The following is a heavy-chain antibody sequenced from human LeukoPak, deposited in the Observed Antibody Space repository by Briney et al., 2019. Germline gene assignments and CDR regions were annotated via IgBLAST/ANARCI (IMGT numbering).Heavy chain of an antibody. V-gene: IGHV1-2*02. CDR2: INPNSGGT. D-gene: IGHD3-10*01. CDR3: ARDLEGLYYYGSGSYHYYYMDV. J-gene: IGHJ6*03. Sequence: ASVKVSCKASGYTFTGYYMHWVRQAPGQGLEWMGWINPNSGGTNYAQKFQGRVTMTRDTSISTAYMELSRLRSDDTAVYYCARDLEGLYYYGSGSYHYYYMDVWGKGTTVTISS. CDR1: GYTFTGYY.